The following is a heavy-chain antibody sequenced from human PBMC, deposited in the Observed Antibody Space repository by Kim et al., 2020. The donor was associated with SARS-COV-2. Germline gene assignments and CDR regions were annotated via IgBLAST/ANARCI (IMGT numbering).Heavy chain of an antibody. J-gene: IGHJ4*02. CDR3: ARAYFHSSGYYYVGDY. D-gene: IGHD3-22*01. V-gene: IGHV4-34*01. Sequence: SLKSRVTISVDTSKNQFSLKLSSVTAADTAVYYCARAYFHSSGYYYVGDYWGQGTLVTVSS.